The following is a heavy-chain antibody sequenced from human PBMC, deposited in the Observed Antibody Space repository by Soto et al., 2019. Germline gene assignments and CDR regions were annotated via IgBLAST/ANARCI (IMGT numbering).Heavy chain of an antibody. Sequence: QVQLVQSGAEVMKPGASVKVSCKASGYSFNTYAFHWVRQAPGQRLEWIGWIIAGNGNTKYSQKFQDRVSISRDTSATTVYVELSSLTSEDTAVYYCARGVRSGTYWWAFDYWGQGTLVGVSS. CDR1: GYSFNTYA. CDR2: IIAGNGNT. J-gene: IGHJ4*02. D-gene: IGHD3-10*01. V-gene: IGHV1-3*01. CDR3: ARGVRSGTYWWAFDY.